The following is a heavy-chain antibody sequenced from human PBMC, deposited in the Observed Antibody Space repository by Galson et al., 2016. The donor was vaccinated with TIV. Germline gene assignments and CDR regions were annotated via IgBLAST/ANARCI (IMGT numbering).Heavy chain of an antibody. D-gene: IGHD1-1*01. CDR2: ISSSGTYT. CDR1: GFTFSSYS. CDR3: AKEVQRRLPY. J-gene: IGHJ4*02. V-gene: IGHV3-21*05. Sequence: SLRLSCAASGFTFSSYSMNWVRQAPGKGPEWISHISSSGTYTNYADSVRGRFTISRDNSKNTLYLQMNSLRPEDTAVFYCAKEVQRRLPYWGQGTLVTVSS.